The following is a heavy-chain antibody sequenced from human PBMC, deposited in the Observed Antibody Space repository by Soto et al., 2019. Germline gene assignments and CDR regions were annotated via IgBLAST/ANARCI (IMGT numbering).Heavy chain of an antibody. V-gene: IGHV4-59*12. CDR3: ARVRIYSSRPDACDI. D-gene: IGHD6-19*01. CDR2: IYYTGTT. CDR1: GGSTTNYY. J-gene: IGHJ3*02. Sequence: QVQLQESGPGLVNPSETLSLTCTVSGGSTTNYYWSWIRQPPGRRLQLIGFIYYTGTTDYNPSLASRVTISVDTSKNQISLKLRSVSAADTAVYYCARVRIYSSRPDACDIWGQGTMVTVSS.